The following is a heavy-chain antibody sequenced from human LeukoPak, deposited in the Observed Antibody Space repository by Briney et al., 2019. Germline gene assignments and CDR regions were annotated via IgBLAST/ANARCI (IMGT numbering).Heavy chain of an antibody. CDR3: ARGVLGRRGRDRLHNDY. Sequence: SETLSLTCAVYGESFSVFYWSWIRQPPGKGLEWIGEINHSGSTNYNPSLKSRVTISVDTSKNQFSLKLNSVTAADTAVYYCARGVLGRRGRDRLHNDYWGQGSLVTVSS. D-gene: IGHD2-8*01. V-gene: IGHV4-34*01. CDR1: GESFSVFY. J-gene: IGHJ4*02. CDR2: INHSGST.